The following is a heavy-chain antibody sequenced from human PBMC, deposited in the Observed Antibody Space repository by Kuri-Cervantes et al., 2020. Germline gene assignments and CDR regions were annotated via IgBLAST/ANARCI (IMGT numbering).Heavy chain of an antibody. CDR2: ISYDGSNK. J-gene: IGHJ4*02. CDR1: GFTFSSYA. D-gene: IGHD6-13*01. Sequence: GGSLRLSCAASGFTFSSYAMHWVRQAPGKGLEWVAVISYDGSNKYYADSVKGRFTISRDNSKNTVYLQMNGLRTEDSAVYYCARAGGIAALSGYFDYWGQGTLVTVSS. V-gene: IGHV3-30-3*01. CDR3: ARAGGIAALSGYFDY.